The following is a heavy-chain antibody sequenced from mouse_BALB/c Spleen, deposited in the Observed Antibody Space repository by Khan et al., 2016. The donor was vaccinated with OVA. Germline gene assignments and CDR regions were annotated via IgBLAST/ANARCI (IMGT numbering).Heavy chain of an antibody. CDR3: ARNSYMYDYTY. Sequence: QVRLQQSGPGLVQPSQSLSITCRVSGFSLTTYGVHWVRQSPGKGLEWLGVIRRGGNTDYTAAFISRLSITKDNSKSQVFFKMDSLQADDTGVYYCARNSYMYDYTYWGQGTLVAVSA. J-gene: IGHJ3*01. CDR2: IRRGGNT. CDR1: GFSLTTYG. V-gene: IGHV2-2*01. D-gene: IGHD2-14*01.